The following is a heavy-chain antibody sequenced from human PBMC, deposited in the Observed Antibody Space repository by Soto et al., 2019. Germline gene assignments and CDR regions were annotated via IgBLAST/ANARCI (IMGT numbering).Heavy chain of an antibody. V-gene: IGHV4-39*01. CDR1: GGSIRSSSYY. CDR3: ARRGTSSWLPLRNYYGMDV. J-gene: IGHJ6*02. D-gene: IGHD6-13*01. CDR2: IYYSGST. Sequence: SETLSLTCTVSGGSIRSSSYYWAWIRQTPGKRLEWIGSIYYSGSTYYTPYLESRLTISVDTSKNQFSLMLTSLTATDPAVYYCARRGTSSWLPLRNYYGMDVWRQGTTVTVSS.